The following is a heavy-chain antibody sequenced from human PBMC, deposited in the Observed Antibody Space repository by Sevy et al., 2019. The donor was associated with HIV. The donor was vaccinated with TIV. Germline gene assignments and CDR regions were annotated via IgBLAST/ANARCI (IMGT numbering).Heavy chain of an antibody. D-gene: IGHD2-2*01. Sequence: SETLSLTCAVYGGSFSGYYWSWIRQPPGKGLEWIGEINHSGSTNYNPSLKSRVTISGDTSKNQCSLKLSSVTAADTAVYYCARHCSSTSCSHAFDIWGHGTMVTVSS. CDR3: ARHCSSTSCSHAFDI. CDR1: GGSFSGYY. V-gene: IGHV4-34*01. J-gene: IGHJ3*02. CDR2: INHSGST.